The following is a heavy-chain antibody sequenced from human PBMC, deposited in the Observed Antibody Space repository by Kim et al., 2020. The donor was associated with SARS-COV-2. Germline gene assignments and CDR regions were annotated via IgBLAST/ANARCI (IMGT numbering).Heavy chain of an antibody. Sequence: GGSLRLSCAVSGFTVNDYYMTWVRQAPGKGLEWVSLIYSGGSTFYADSVKGRFTISRQNSKNTLYLQMNSLRIDDTAVYYCARGVCSAGSCYSDYWGQGSLVTVPS. J-gene: IGHJ4*02. D-gene: IGHD2-15*01. CDR1: GFTVNDYY. CDR2: IYSGGST. V-gene: IGHV3-53*04. CDR3: ARGVCSAGSCYSDY.